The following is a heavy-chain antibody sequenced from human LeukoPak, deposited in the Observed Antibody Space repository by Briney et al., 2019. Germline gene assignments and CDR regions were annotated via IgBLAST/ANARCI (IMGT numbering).Heavy chain of an antibody. CDR2: INPNSGGT. Sequence: ASVKVSCKASGYTFTGYYMHWVRQAPGQGLEWMGWINPNSGGTNYAQKFQGRVTMTRDTSISTAYMELSRLRSDDTAVYYCATPAMITFGGVIVYSFDYWGQGTLVTVSS. D-gene: IGHD3-16*02. J-gene: IGHJ4*02. CDR1: GYTFTGYY. V-gene: IGHV1-2*02. CDR3: ATPAMITFGGVIVYSFDY.